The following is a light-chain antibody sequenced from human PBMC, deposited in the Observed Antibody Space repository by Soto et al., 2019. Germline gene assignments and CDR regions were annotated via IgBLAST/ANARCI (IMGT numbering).Light chain of an antibody. V-gene: IGKV3-11*01. Sequence: EIVLTQSPGTLSLSPGERVTLSCRASQSVSSRHLAWYQQKPGQSPRLLMYDASNRATDIPARFSGSGSGTDFTLTISSLETEDSAVYYCQQRSTWPRTFGGGTKV. CDR1: QSVSSRH. CDR3: QQRSTWPRT. J-gene: IGKJ4*01. CDR2: DAS.